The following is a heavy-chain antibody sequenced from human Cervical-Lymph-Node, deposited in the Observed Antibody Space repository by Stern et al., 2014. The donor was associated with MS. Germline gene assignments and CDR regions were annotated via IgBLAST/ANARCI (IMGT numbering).Heavy chain of an antibody. D-gene: IGHD3-16*01. CDR1: GFTFTRSA. CDR2: IVVGSGNT. J-gene: IGHJ6*02. CDR3: AAEGATKSYDGIDV. Sequence: VQLVQSGPEVKKPGTSVKVSCKASGFTFTRSAMQWVRQARGQRLEWIGWIVVGSGNTNYAQKFQERVTITRDMSTSTAYMELSSLRSEDTAVYYCAAEGATKSYDGIDVWGQGTTVTVSS. V-gene: IGHV1-58*02.